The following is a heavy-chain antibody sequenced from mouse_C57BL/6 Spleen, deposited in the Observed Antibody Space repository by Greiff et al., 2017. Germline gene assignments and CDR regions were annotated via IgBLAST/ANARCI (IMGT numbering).Heavy chain of an antibody. CDR3: ARSGGNP. CDR1: GYTFTSYW. D-gene: IGHD2-1*01. CDR2: IDPSDSYT. J-gene: IGHJ4*01. Sequence: VQLQQPGAELVRPGTSVKLSCKASGYTFTSYWMHWVKQRPGQGLEWIGVIDPSDSYTNYNQKFKGKATLTVDTSSSTAYMQLSSLTSEDSAVYYCARSGGNPWGQGTSVTVSS. V-gene: IGHV1-59*01.